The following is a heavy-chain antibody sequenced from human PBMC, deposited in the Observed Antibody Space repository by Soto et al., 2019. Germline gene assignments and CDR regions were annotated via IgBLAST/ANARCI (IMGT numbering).Heavy chain of an antibody. J-gene: IGHJ4*02. V-gene: IGHV3-21*06. CDR3: ARESEDLTSNFDY. CDR1: GFTFTRYS. Sequence: VGSLRLSCAASGFTFTRYSMNWVRQAPGKGLEWVSSISSTTNYIYYGDSMKGRYTISRDNAKNSLYLEMNSLRAEDTAVYYCARESEDLTSNFDYWGQGTLVTVSS. CDR2: ISSTTNYI.